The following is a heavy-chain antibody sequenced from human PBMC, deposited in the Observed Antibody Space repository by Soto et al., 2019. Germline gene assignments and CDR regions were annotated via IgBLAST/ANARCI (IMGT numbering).Heavy chain of an antibody. CDR1: GFTFSSYA. J-gene: IGHJ6*02. D-gene: IGHD5-18*01. CDR3: ARDFDTAMLSYYGMDV. V-gene: IGHV3-30-3*01. Sequence: HPGGSLRLSCAASGFTFSSYAMHWVRQAPGKGLEWVALISYDGSNKYYADSVKGRFTISRDNSKNTLYLQMNSLRAEDTAVYYCARDFDTAMLSYYGMDVWGQGTTVTVSS. CDR2: ISYDGSNK.